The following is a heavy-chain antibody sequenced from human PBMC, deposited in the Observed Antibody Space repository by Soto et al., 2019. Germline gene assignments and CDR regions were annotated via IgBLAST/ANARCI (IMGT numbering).Heavy chain of an antibody. CDR2: IYPADSDA. CDR1: GYSFTRHW. CDR3: ARQDIGTAPVPRVYFDP. Sequence: GESPKISLNAVGYSFTRHWIGWVRQVPGRGVEGGAVIYPADSDARYSPSFRGRGTISVDISINTVYLQLRSLKASDTAVYFCARQDIGTAPVPRVYFDPWRQGTLVTVTS. D-gene: IGHD2-15*01. J-gene: IGHJ4*02. V-gene: IGHV5-51*01.